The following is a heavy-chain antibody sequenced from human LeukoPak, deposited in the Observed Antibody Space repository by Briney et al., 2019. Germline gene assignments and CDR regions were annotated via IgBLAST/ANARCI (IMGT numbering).Heavy chain of an antibody. D-gene: IGHD3-22*01. V-gene: IGHV3-30*04. CDR2: ISYDGSNK. Sequence: RGSLRLSCAASGFTFSSYAMHWVRQAPGKGLEWVAVISYDGSNKYYADSVKGRFTISRDNSKNTLYLQMNSLRAEDTAVYYCARDLGAYYYDSQLSDWGQGTLVTVSS. CDR1: GFTFSSYA. J-gene: IGHJ4*02. CDR3: ARDLGAYYYDSQLSD.